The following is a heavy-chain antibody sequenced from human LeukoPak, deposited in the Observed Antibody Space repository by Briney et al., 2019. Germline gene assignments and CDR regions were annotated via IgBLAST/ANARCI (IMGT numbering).Heavy chain of an antibody. CDR2: IYHSGST. CDR1: GGSISSSNW. Sequence: SETLSLTCAVSGGSISSSNWWSWVRQPPGKGLEWIGEIYHSGSTNCNPSLKSRVTIPVDKSKNQFSLKLSSVTAADTAVYYCARVSGYCSSTSCRTLDYWGQGTLVTVSS. J-gene: IGHJ4*02. CDR3: ARVSGYCSSTSCRTLDY. V-gene: IGHV4-4*02. D-gene: IGHD2-2*01.